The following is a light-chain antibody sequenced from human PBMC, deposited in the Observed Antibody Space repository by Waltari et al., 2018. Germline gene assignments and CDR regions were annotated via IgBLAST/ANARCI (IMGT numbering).Light chain of an antibody. CDR2: GTS. J-gene: IGKJ4*01. Sequence: CRASQSVTSISLTWYQKKAGQAPRLLIYGTSSRATGIPDRFSGSGSGTGFTLTISRLEPEDFAVYYCQQYDGEVVTFGGGTKVEI. CDR3: QQYDGEVVT. CDR1: QSVTSIS. V-gene: IGKV3-20*01.